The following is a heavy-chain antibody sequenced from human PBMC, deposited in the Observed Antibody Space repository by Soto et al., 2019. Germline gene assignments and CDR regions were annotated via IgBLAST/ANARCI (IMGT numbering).Heavy chain of an antibody. CDR1: GFTFSSYG. CDR3: ARESYDFWSGYYYYYYGMDV. Sequence: QVQLVESGGGVVQPGRSLRLSCAASGFTFSSYGMHWVRQAPGKGLEWVAVIWYDGSNKYYADSVKGRFTISRDNSKNTLYLQMNSLRAEDTAVYYCARESYDFWSGYYYYYYGMDVWGQGTTVTVSS. V-gene: IGHV3-33*01. J-gene: IGHJ6*02. D-gene: IGHD3-3*01. CDR2: IWYDGSNK.